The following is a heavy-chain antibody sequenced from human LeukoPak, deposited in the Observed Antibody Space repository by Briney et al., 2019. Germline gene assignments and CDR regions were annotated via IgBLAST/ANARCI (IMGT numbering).Heavy chain of an antibody. J-gene: IGHJ4*02. V-gene: IGHV3-21*01. CDR3: ASDLMVRGVTDY. D-gene: IGHD3-10*01. CDR2: ISSSSSYI. Sequence: PGGSLRLSCAASGFTFSSYSMNWVRQAPGKGLEWVSSISSSSSYIYYADSVKGRFTISRDNAKNSLYLQMNSLRAEDTAVYYCASDLMVRGVTDYWGQGTLVTVSS. CDR1: GFTFSSYS.